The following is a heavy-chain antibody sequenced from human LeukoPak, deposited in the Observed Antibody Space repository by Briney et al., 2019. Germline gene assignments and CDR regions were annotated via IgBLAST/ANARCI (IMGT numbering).Heavy chain of an antibody. V-gene: IGHV3-74*01. J-gene: IGHJ4*02. CDR3: ARIPKTGGYFDY. CDR2: INSDGSST. Sequence: QPGGSLRLSCAASGFTFSSYWMHWVRQAPGKGLVWVSRINSDGSSTSYADSVKGRFTISRDNAKNTLYLQMNGLRAEDTAVYYCARIPKTGGYFDYWGQGTLVTVSS. D-gene: IGHD7-27*01. CDR1: GFTFSSYW.